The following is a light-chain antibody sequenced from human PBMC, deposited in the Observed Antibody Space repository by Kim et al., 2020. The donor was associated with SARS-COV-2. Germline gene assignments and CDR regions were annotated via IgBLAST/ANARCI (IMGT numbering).Light chain of an antibody. CDR2: DNN. V-gene: IGLV1-51*01. CDR1: SSNIGDNY. J-gene: IGLJ2*01. Sequence: QSVLTQPPSVSAAPGQKVTISCSGSSSNIGDNYVSWYQQLPGTAPKLLIHDNNKRPSGIPDRFSSSKSGTSASLGITGLQTGDEADYYCGTWDSSLSAVVFGGGTQLTVL. CDR3: GTWDSSLSAVV.